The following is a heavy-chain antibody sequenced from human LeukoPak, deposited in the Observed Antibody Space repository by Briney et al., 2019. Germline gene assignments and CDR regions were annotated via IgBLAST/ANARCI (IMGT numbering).Heavy chain of an antibody. Sequence: GGSLRLSCAASGFXFSSNDIHWVRQAPGKGREWVVCISYDGGNKYYADSVKGRFAISRDNSKNTLYLQMNSLRAEDTAVYYCAKGTHYYDSSGYWGAFDIWGQGTMVTVSS. J-gene: IGHJ3*02. CDR1: GFXFSSND. CDR2: ISYDGGNK. CDR3: AKGTHYYDSSGYWGAFDI. D-gene: IGHD3-22*01. V-gene: IGHV3-30*18.